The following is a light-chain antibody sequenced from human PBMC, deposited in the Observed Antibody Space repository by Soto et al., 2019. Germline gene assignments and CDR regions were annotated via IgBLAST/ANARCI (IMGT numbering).Light chain of an antibody. V-gene: IGKV2-30*02. J-gene: IGKJ2*01. CDR3: MQGTHRPPYT. CDR1: QSLVHSDGNTY. Sequence: DVVMTQSPLSLPVTLGQPASISCSSSQSLVHSDGNTYLTWFHQRPGQSPRRLIYKVSNRDSGVPDRFSGSGSGTDFTLKISRVEAEDVGVYYCMQGTHRPPYTFGQGTKLEIK. CDR2: KVS.